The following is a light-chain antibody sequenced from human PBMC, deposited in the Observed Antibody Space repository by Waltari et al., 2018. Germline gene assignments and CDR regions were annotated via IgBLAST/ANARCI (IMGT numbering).Light chain of an antibody. J-gene: IGKJ4*01. CDR2: AAS. V-gene: IGKV1-27*01. CDR1: QGIRNY. CDR3: QKCDSAPLT. Sequence: DIQMTQSPSSLSEYIGDKVTHTCRASQGIRNYLAWYQQKPGKVPKLLISAASTLQSGVPSRFSGSGSGTHFTLTISSLQAEDVATYYCQKCDSAPLTFGGGTKVYLK.